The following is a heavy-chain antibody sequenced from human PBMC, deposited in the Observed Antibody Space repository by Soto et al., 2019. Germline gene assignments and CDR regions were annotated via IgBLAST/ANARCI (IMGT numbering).Heavy chain of an antibody. CDR2: IYSGGST. D-gene: IGHD6-19*01. CDR1: GFTVSSNY. V-gene: IGHV3-53*01. J-gene: IGHJ6*02. CDR3: ARVARGAVAGTGGRYYYGMDV. Sequence: GGSLRLSCAASGFTVSSNYMSWVRQAPGKGLEWVSVIYSGGSTYYADSVKGRFTISRDNSKNTLYLQMNSLRAEDTAVYYCARVARGAVAGTGGRYYYGMDVCGQGITVTVSS.